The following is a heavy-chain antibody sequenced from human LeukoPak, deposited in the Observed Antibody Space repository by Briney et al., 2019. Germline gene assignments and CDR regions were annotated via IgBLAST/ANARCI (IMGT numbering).Heavy chain of an antibody. J-gene: IGHJ4*02. CDR3: ARASSSGYYLGSDY. Sequence: ASVKVSCKASGYTFTGYYMHWVRQAPGQGLEWMGWINPNSGGTNYAQKFQGRVTMTRDTSISTAYMELSRLRSDDTAVYYCARASSSGYYLGSDYWGQGILVTVSS. V-gene: IGHV1-2*02. D-gene: IGHD3-22*01. CDR2: INPNSGGT. CDR1: GYTFTGYY.